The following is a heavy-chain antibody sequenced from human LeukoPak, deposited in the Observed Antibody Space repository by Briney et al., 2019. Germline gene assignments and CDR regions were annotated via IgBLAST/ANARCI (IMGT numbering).Heavy chain of an antibody. Sequence: GGSLRLSCAASGFTFSSFAMSWVRQAPGKGLEWVSTISGSGASTYYADSVKGRFTISRDNSDNTLDLQMNSLRAEDTAVYYCAKAHRDYYDTSGSDYWGQGTLVTVSS. D-gene: IGHD3-22*01. CDR2: ISGSGAST. CDR3: AKAHRDYYDTSGSDY. V-gene: IGHV3-23*01. CDR1: GFTFSSFA. J-gene: IGHJ4*02.